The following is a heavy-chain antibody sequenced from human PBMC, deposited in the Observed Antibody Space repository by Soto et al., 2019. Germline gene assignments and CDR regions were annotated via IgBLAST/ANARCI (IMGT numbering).Heavy chain of an antibody. Sequence: QVQLVESGGGVVQPGRSLRLSCAASGFTFSSYAMHWVRQAPGKGLEWVAVISYDGSNKYYADSVKGRFTISRDNSKNTLYLQMNSLRAEDTAVYYCARPNGFATVTTLLFDYWGQGTLVTVSS. CDR1: GFTFSSYA. J-gene: IGHJ4*02. D-gene: IGHD4-17*01. CDR2: ISYDGSNK. CDR3: ARPNGFATVTTLLFDY. V-gene: IGHV3-30-3*01.